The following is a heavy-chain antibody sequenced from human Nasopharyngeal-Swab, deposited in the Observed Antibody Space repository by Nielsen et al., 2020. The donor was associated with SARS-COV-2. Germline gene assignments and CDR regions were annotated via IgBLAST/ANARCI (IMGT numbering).Heavy chain of an antibody. Sequence: WIRQPPGKALEWLAHIFSNDEKSYSTSLKSRLTISKDTSKSQVVLTMTNMDPVDTATYYCARIDYDYVGGSYRYTGGYFDYWGQGTLVTVSS. CDR3: ARIDYDYVGGSYRYTGGYFDY. CDR2: IFSNDEK. V-gene: IGHV2-26*01. J-gene: IGHJ4*02. D-gene: IGHD3-16*02.